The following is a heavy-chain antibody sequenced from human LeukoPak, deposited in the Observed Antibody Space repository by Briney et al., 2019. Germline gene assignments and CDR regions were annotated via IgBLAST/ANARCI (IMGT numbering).Heavy chain of an antibody. Sequence: SETLSLTCTVSGGSISSYYWSWIRQPPGKGLEWIGYIYYSGSTNYKPSLKSRVTISVDTSKNQFSLKLSSVSAADTAVYYCARALFEFDYYYMDVWGKGTTVTISS. CDR3: ARALFEFDYYYMDV. CDR1: GGSISSYY. J-gene: IGHJ6*03. V-gene: IGHV4-59*01. CDR2: IYYSGST. D-gene: IGHD3-10*01.